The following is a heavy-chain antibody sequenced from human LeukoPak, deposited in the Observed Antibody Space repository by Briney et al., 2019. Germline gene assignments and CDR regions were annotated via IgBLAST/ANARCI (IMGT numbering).Heavy chain of an antibody. CDR1: GYTFTSYY. CDR3: ARDFWYYYDSSGYYYDY. D-gene: IGHD3-22*01. J-gene: IGHJ4*02. Sequence: ASVKVSCKASGYTFTSYYMHWVRQAPGQGLEWMGIINPSGGSTSYAQRFQGRVTMTRDTSTSTVYMELSSLRSEDTAVYYCARDFWYYYDSSGYYYDYWGQGTLVTVSS. CDR2: INPSGGST. V-gene: IGHV1-46*01.